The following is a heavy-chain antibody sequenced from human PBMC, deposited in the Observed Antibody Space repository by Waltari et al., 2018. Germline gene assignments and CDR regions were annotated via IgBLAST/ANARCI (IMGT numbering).Heavy chain of an antibody. CDR3: ARHRGGKSYSSSWYAEYFQH. CDR1: GYSFTSYW. Sequence: EVQLVQSGAEVKKPGESLKISCKGSGYSFTSYWIGWVRQMPGKGLEWMGIIYPGDSDTRYSPSFQGQVTISADKSISTAYLQWSSLKASDTAMYYCARHRGGKSYSSSWYAEYFQHWGQGTLVTVSS. D-gene: IGHD6-13*01. V-gene: IGHV5-51*01. CDR2: IYPGDSDT. J-gene: IGHJ1*01.